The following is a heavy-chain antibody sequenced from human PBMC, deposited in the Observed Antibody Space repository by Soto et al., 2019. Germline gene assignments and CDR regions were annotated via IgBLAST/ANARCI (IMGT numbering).Heavy chain of an antibody. V-gene: IGHV2-70*01. D-gene: IGHD1-7*01. J-gene: IGHJ5*02. Sequence: SGPTLVNPTQTLTLTCTFSGFSLSTSGMCVSWIRQPPGKALEWLALIDWDNDKYYRTSLKTRLTISMDTSKNQVVLTLTNMDPVDTGMYYCARTSNWNYGGGQGFDPWGQGTLVTVSS. CDR2: IDWDNDK. CDR3: ARTSNWNYGGGQGFDP. CDR1: GFSLSTSGMC.